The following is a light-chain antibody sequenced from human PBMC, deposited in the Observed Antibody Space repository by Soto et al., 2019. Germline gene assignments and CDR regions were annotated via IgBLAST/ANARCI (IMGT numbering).Light chain of an antibody. CDR1: QSVSSSY. CDR3: QQYGSSPMYT. CDR2: GAS. Sequence: IVVTQSPGTLSLSPGERATLSCRASQSVSSSYLAWYQQKPGQAPRLLIYGASSRATGIPDRFSGSGSGTDFTLTISRLEPKDFAVYYCQQYGSSPMYTFGQGTKLEIK. J-gene: IGKJ2*01. V-gene: IGKV3-20*01.